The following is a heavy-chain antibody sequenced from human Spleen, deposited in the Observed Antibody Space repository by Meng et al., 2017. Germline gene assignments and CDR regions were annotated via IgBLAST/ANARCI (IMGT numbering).Heavy chain of an antibody. CDR1: GYSFINFG. CDR2: VVPISGTT. J-gene: IGHJ4*02. D-gene: IGHD5-18*01. Sequence: SVKVSCKASGYSFINFGISWVRQAPGQGLEWMGGVVPISGTTNYAQKFQGRVTINADKSTGTAFMDLSSLRSDDTAVYYCARGYFYGSHAYYTNDYWGQGMLVTVSS. CDR3: ARGYFYGSHAYYTNDY. V-gene: IGHV1-69*06.